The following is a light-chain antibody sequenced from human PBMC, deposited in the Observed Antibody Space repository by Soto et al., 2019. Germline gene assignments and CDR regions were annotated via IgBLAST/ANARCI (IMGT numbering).Light chain of an antibody. CDR3: QQYNNWPWT. CDR2: GAF. Sequence: EIVMTQSPVTLSFSPGEISTLSFRASQFVSSNLAWYQQKPGQAPRLLIHGAFTRATGIPARFSGSGSGTEFTLTISTLQSEDFAVYYCQQYNNWPWTFGQGTKVDIK. V-gene: IGKV3-15*01. CDR1: QFVSSN. J-gene: IGKJ1*01.